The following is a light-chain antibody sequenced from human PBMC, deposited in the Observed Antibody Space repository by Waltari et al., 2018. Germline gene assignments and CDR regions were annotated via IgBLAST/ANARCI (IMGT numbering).Light chain of an antibody. CDR2: GAS. J-gene: IGKJ1*01. CDR3: QHYLRLPVT. V-gene: IGKV3-20*01. Sequence: EIVLTQSPGTLSLSPGERATLSCRASQDIRRTLAWYQQKPGQPPRLLIYGASNRATDIPDRFSGTGSETDFSLTISRLEPEDFAVYFCQHYLRLPVTYGQGTKVEIK. CDR1: QDIRRT.